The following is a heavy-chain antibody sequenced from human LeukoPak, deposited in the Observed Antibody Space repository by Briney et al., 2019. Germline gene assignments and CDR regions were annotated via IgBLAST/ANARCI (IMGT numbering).Heavy chain of an antibody. Sequence: PGGSLRLSCAASGFTFSSYEMNWVRQAPGKGLEWVSYISSSVSTIYYADSVKGRFTISRDNAKNSLYLQMNSLRAEDTAVYYCARDLSDFGVTNENWFDPWGQGTLVTVSS. CDR3: ARDLSDFGVTNENWFDP. CDR1: GFTFSSYE. J-gene: IGHJ5*02. CDR2: ISSSVSTI. D-gene: IGHD3-3*01. V-gene: IGHV3-48*03.